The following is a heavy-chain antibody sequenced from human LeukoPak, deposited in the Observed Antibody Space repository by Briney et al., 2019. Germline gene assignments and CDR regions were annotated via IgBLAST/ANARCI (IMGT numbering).Heavy chain of an antibody. Sequence: SQTLSLTCAISGDSVFSNSSWNWIRQSPSRGLEWLGRTYYRSNWYNDYGVSVKSRININPDTSKNIFSLQLSSVTPEDTAVYYCVRGGQGDGHSADEGFDIWGQGTMVTVS. CDR1: GDSVFSNSS. V-gene: IGHV6-1*01. J-gene: IGHJ3*02. CDR3: VRGGQGDGHSADEGFDI. CDR2: TYYRSNWYN. D-gene: IGHD5-18*01.